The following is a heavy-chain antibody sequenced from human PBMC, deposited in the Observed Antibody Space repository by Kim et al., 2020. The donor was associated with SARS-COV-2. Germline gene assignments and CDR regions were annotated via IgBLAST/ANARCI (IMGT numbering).Heavy chain of an antibody. J-gene: IGHJ4*02. CDR3: ANLESPGIAVTGTN. CDR1: GFRFSIYD. Sequence: GGSLRLSCAASGFRFSIYDMSWVRQAPEKGLEWVSTLHKNGFTTFYRDSVKGRFTISRDTSKNTVYLQMDSLRAEDTAVYYCANLESPGIAVTGTNWGQGTLVTVSS. D-gene: IGHD6-19*01. V-gene: IGHV3-23*05. CDR2: LHKNGFTT.